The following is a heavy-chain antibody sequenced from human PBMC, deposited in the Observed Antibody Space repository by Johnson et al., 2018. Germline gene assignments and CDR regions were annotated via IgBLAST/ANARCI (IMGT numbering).Heavy chain of an antibody. CDR1: GFTFSDYY. CDR2: LSVSGSTI. V-gene: IGHV3-11*01. Sequence: QVQLVESGGDLVKPGGSLRLSCAASGFTFSDYYFSWIRQAPGKGLEWISYLSVSGSTIYYADSVKGRFTISRDNAKCSVFLQMNSLRAEDTAVYCCVSYYYDDVDVWGQGTTVTVSS. J-gene: IGHJ6*02. CDR3: VSYYYDDVDV.